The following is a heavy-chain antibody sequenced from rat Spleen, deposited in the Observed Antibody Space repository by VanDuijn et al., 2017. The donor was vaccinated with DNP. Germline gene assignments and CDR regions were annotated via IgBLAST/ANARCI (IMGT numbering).Heavy chain of an antibody. J-gene: IGHJ3*01. CDR2: ISTNGGGT. CDR3: ATSPGPNWFAY. V-gene: IGHV5-46*01. D-gene: IGHD1-4*01. Sequence: EVQLVESGGGLVQPGGSMKLSCAASGFTFSDFPMAWVRQTPTKGLEWFATISTNGGGTYYRDSVRGRFTISRDNAKSTLYLQMDSLRSEDTATYYCATSPGPNWFAYWGQGTLVTVSS. CDR1: GFTFSDFP.